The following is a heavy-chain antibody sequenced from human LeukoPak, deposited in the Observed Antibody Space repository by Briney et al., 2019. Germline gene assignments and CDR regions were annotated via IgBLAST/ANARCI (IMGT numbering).Heavy chain of an antibody. CDR2: IYYSGSS. V-gene: IGHV4-59*01. J-gene: IGHJ4*02. Sequence: SETLSLTCTVSGGSINNYYWTWIRQPPGKGLEWIGWIYYSGSSNYNPSLKSRVPISVDTSNNQFSLKLTSVTAADTAVYYCARIISPGATFDLWGQGTLVTVSS. CDR3: ARIISPGATFDL. CDR1: GGSINNYY. D-gene: IGHD5-12*01.